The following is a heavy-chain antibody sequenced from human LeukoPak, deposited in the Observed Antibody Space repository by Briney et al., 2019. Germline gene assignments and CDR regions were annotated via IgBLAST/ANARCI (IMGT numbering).Heavy chain of an antibody. CDR3: AKPRGFGELFFDY. Sequence: PGGSLRLSCAASGFAFNNYVMSWVRQAPGEELEWVSSISGSGGSTYYTDSVKGRFTISRDNSKNTLYLQMNSLRAEDTAVYYCAKPRGFGELFFDYWGQGTLVTVSS. D-gene: IGHD3-10*01. J-gene: IGHJ4*02. CDR1: GFAFNNYV. CDR2: ISGSGGST. V-gene: IGHV3-23*01.